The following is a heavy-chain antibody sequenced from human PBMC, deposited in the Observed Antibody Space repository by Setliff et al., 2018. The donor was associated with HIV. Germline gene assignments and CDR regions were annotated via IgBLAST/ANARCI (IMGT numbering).Heavy chain of an antibody. CDR3: ARGRGSSSSWPIDY. Sequence: PSETLSLTCAVYGGSFSGYYWTWIRQPPGRGLEWIGEIIHSGGTNYNRSLKSRVTISVDTSKNQFSLNLSSVTAADTAVYFCARGRGSSSSWPIDYWGQGTLVTVS. CDR1: GGSFSGYY. J-gene: IGHJ4*02. V-gene: IGHV4-34*01. CDR2: IIHSGGT. D-gene: IGHD6-13*01.